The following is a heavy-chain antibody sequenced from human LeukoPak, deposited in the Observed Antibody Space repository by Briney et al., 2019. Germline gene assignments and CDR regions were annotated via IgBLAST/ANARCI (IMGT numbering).Heavy chain of an antibody. J-gene: IGHJ4*02. CDR2: ISYDGSNT. CDR3: ARDLYSANYQFDY. CDR1: GFTFSVYA. V-gene: IGHV3-30*01. Sequence: PGRSLRLSCAASGFTFSVYAMHWVRQAPGKGLEWVAAISYDGSNTYYGVSVKGRFTISRDNSNSTLYLQVDSLRPEDTAVYYCARDLYSANYQFDYWGQGTLVAVSS. D-gene: IGHD5-12*01.